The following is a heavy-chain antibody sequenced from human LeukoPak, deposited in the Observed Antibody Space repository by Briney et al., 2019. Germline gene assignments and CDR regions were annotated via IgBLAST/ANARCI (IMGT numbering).Heavy chain of an antibody. J-gene: IGHJ3*02. D-gene: IGHD6-19*01. CDR3: ARGKDSSGWYGVHAFDI. CDR2: INSDATTT. V-gene: IGHV3-74*03. CDR1: AFSINTFW. Sequence: PGGSLRLSCAASAFSINTFWMHWVRHGPGKGLEWVSRINSDATTTTYADSVKGRFTISRDNAKNSLYLQMNSLRAEDTAVYYCARGKDSSGWYGVHAFDIWGQGTMVTVSS.